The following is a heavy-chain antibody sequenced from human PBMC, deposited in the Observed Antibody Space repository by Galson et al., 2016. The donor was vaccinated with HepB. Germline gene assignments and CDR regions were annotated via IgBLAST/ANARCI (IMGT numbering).Heavy chain of an antibody. CDR2: ISQDGLSR. V-gene: IGHV3-23*01. Sequence: SLRLSCAVSGFTFTTSSMSWVRQAPGKGLEWVSGISQDGLSRYYADSVKGRFTISRDNSKNTLSLQMASLRAEDTAVYYCATGRGFGNPFDYWGQGTLVTVSS. CDR1: GFTFTTSS. CDR3: ATGRGFGNPFDY. J-gene: IGHJ4*02. D-gene: IGHD3-10*01.